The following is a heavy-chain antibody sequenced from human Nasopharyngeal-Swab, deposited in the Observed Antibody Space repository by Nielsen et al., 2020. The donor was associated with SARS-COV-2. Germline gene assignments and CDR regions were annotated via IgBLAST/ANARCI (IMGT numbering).Heavy chain of an antibody. D-gene: IGHD3-10*01. J-gene: IGHJ6*02. V-gene: IGHV1-8*01. Sequence: WVRQAPGQGLEWMGWMNPNSGNTGYAQKFQGRVTMTRNTSISTAYMELRSLRSDDTAVYYCARDGYYGSGSYYKRGGGYYYYYGMDVWGQGTTVTVSS. CDR2: MNPNSGNT. CDR3: ARDGYYGSGSYYKRGGGYYYYYGMDV.